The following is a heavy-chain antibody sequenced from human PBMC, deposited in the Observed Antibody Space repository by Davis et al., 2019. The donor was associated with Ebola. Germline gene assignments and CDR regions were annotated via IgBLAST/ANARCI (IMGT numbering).Heavy chain of an antibody. V-gene: IGHV4-4*07. Sequence: SETLSLTCTVSGDSIYSYYCSWIRQPAGKGLEWIGRIYPSGTTNYNPSLKSRVTMSVDTSKNQFSLKLTSLTAADTAVYYCARALLGFYYFDNWGQGTLVTVSS. CDR3: ARALLGFYYFDN. D-gene: IGHD1-26*01. J-gene: IGHJ4*02. CDR2: IYPSGTT. CDR1: GDSIYSYY.